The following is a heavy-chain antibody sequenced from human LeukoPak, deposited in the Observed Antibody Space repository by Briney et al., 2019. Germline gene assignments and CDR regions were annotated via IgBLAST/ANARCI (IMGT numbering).Heavy chain of an antibody. J-gene: IGHJ4*02. CDR2: INHSGST. CDR1: GGSFSGYY. D-gene: IGHD5-18*01. CDR3: ARLTVGVDTAMVRDY. V-gene: IGHV4-34*01. Sequence: PSETLSLTCAVYGGSFSGYYWSWIRQPPGKGLEWIGEINHSGSTNYNPSLKSRVTISVDTSKNQFSLKLSSVTAADTAVYYCARLTVGVDTAMVRDYWGQGTLVTVSS.